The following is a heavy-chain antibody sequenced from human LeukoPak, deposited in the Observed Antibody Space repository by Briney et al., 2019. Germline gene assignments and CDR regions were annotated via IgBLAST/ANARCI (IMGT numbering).Heavy chain of an antibody. V-gene: IGHV3-23*01. Sequence: GGSLRLSCAASGFTFSSFAMSWVRQAPGKGLEWVSTISGSGGSTNYADSVKGRFTFSRDNSKDTLHLQMNSLRAEDTTVYYCAKDLPRYGDYIEGYWGQGTLVSASS. J-gene: IGHJ4*02. CDR1: GFTFSSFA. D-gene: IGHD4-17*01. CDR3: AKDLPRYGDYIEGY. CDR2: ISGSGGST.